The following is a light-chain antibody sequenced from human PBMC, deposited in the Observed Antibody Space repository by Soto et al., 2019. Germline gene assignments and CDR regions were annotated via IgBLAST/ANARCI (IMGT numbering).Light chain of an antibody. V-gene: IGKV1-5*03. CDR2: TTS. CDR1: QSIDSW. Sequence: DIQMTQSPSTLSASVGDSVTITCRASQSIDSWSAWYQQKSGKAPKLLIYTTSILESGVPSRFSGSGSGTEFTLTISGLQPDDFATYYCQQYHTWWTFGQGTKVDIK. J-gene: IGKJ1*01. CDR3: QQYHTWWT.